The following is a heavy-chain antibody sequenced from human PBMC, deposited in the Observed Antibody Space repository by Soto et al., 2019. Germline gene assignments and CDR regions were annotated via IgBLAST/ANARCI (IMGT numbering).Heavy chain of an antibody. Sequence: EVQLVDFGGGLVEPGGSLRLSCAASGFSFFTYTMDWVRQAPGKGLEWVSSISGDGNYKYYARSVRGRFTISRDNAKNSLYLHMNSLYAVDTAVYYCARIECSGFPLYGRQEYLDYWGQGTLVTVSS. J-gene: IGHJ4*02. CDR1: GFSFFTYT. V-gene: IGHV3-21*01. D-gene: IGHD2-15*01. CDR2: ISGDGNYK. CDR3: ARIECSGFPLYGRQEYLDY.